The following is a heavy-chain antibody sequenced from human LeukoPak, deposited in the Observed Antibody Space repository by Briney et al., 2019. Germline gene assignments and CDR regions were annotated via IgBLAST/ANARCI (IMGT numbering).Heavy chain of an antibody. J-gene: IGHJ6*02. CDR2: MNPNSGNT. CDR3: ASQYYDILTGYYKSGMDV. D-gene: IGHD3-9*01. V-gene: IGHV1-8*01. CDR1: GYTFTSYD. Sequence: GASVKVSCKASGYTFTSYDINWVRQATGQGLEWMGWMNPNSGNTGYAQKFQGRVTMTRNTSISTAHMELSSLRSEDTAVYYCASQYYDILTGYYKSGMDVWGQGTTVTVSS.